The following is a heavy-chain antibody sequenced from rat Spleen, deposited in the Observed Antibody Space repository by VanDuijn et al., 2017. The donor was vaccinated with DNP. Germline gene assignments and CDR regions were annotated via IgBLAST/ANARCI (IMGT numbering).Heavy chain of an antibody. CDR1: GFSLTSYG. J-gene: IGHJ3*01. Sequence: QVQLKESGPGLVQPSRTLSLTCTVSGFSLTSYGITWVRPPPGKGLEWIGAIWSGGSTYYNSALKSRLSISRDTSKSQVFLKMNSLQTEDTAIYFCTRDVVGGGFAYWGQGTLVTVSS. CDR3: TRDVVGGGFAY. V-gene: IGHV2-15*01. D-gene: IGHD1-12*01. CDR2: IWSGGST.